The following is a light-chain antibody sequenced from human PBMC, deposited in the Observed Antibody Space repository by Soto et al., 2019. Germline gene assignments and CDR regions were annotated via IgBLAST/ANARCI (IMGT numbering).Light chain of an antibody. CDR2: LEGSGSF. J-gene: IGLJ2*01. CDR3: ETWDINTHVV. Sequence: QSVLTQSSSASASLGSSVKLTCTLSSGHSSYIIAWHQQQPGKAPRYLMNLEGSGSFNKGSGVPDRFSGSSSGADRYLTISNLQFEDEADYYCETWDINTHVVFGGETKLTVL. V-gene: IGLV4-60*02. CDR1: SGHSSYI.